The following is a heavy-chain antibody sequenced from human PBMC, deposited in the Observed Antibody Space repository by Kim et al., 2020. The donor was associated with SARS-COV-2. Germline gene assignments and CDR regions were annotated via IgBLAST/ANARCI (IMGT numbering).Heavy chain of an antibody. Sequence: SETLSLTCTVSGGSISSYFWSWIRQPPGKGLEWIGCIYYSGSTNYNPSLKSRVTISVDTSKNQFSLKLSSVTAADTAVDYCARDRSTWAENYFDYWGHGT. J-gene: IGHJ4*01. CDR1: GGSISSYF. D-gene: IGHD1-26*01. CDR2: IYYSGST. V-gene: IGHV4-59*01. CDR3: ARDRSTWAENYFDY.